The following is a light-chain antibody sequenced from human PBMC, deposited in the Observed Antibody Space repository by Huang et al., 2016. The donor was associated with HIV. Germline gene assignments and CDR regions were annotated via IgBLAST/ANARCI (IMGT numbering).Light chain of an antibody. Sequence: DMQMTQSPSSLSASVGARVTLSCRATQAIDNYLSWYQQKPGRVPNLVIDGATTLQSGVPSRFSGSGSGTNFTLTIDSLQPEDVATYYCQRYNSVPRMFGQGTKVEIK. J-gene: IGKJ1*01. CDR3: QRYNSVPRM. CDR1: QAIDNY. CDR2: GAT. V-gene: IGKV1-27*01.